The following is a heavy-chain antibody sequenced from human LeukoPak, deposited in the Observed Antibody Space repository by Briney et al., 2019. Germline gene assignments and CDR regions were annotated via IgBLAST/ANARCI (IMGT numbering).Heavy chain of an antibody. J-gene: IGHJ6*02. Sequence: PGRSLRLSCAASGFTFDDYAMHWVRQGPGKGLEWVSGISWNGGGIGYVDSVKGRFTISRDNAKNSLYLQMNSLRAEDTAVYYCAKEMSFDGDYGMDVWGQGTTVTVSS. CDR1: GFTFDDYA. CDR2: ISWNGGGI. V-gene: IGHV3-9*01. CDR3: AKEMSFDGDYGMDV. D-gene: IGHD3/OR15-3a*01.